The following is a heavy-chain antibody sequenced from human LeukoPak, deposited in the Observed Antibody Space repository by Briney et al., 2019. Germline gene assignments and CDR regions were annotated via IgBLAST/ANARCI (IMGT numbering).Heavy chain of an antibody. CDR2: IYYSGST. D-gene: IGHD2-2*01. V-gene: IGHV4-31*03. CDR1: GGSISSGGYY. J-gene: IGHJ6*02. CDR3: AREDQLLSYGMDV. Sequence: SETLSLTCTVSGGSISSGGYYWSWLRQHPGKGLEWIGYIYYSGSTYYNPSLKSRVTISVDTSKNQFSLKLSSVTAADTAVYYCAREDQLLSYGMDVWGQGTTVTVSS.